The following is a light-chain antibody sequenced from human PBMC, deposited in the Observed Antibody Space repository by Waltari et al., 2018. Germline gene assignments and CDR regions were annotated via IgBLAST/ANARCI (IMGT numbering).Light chain of an antibody. V-gene: IGKV3-15*01. CDR1: QNFHIN. Sequence: EIVLTQSPATLAVSPGERATLSYRASQNFHINVLWYQQKPRQPPRLLIYRASTRASGVPARFSGSGSGSQFTLTISSLQSEDFAVYYCQQQNDWPVTFGGGTTLELK. J-gene: IGKJ4*01. CDR2: RAS. CDR3: QQQNDWPVT.